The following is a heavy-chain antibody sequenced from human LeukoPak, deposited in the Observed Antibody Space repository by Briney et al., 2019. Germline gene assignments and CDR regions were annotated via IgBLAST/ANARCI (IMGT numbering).Heavy chain of an antibody. Sequence: GGSLRLSCAASGFSLSSYWMTWVRQAPGKGLEWEADIRQDGGQKYYVDSVRGRFTISRDNAKNSLYLQMNSLSAEDTAVYYCAREGLTGYRYNWIDPWGQGTLVTVSS. D-gene: IGHD3-9*01. J-gene: IGHJ5*02. CDR2: IRQDGGQK. CDR1: GFSLSSYW. V-gene: IGHV3-7*01. CDR3: AREGLTGYRYNWIDP.